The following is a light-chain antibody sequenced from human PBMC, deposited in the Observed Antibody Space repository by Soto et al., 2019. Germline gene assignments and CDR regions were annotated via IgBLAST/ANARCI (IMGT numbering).Light chain of an antibody. V-gene: IGKV1-5*03. CDR1: QSISSW. J-gene: IGKJ1*01. CDR2: KAS. Sequence: DIQMTQSPSTLSASVGDRVTITCRASQSISSWLAWYQQKPGKAPKLLIYKASSLESGVQSRFSGNGFGTEFTLTISSLQADDFATYYCQHYSSYSRTFGQGTKVDIK. CDR3: QHYSSYSRT.